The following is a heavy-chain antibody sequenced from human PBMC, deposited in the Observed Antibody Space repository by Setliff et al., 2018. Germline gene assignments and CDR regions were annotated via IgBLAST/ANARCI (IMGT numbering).Heavy chain of an antibody. Sequence: GGSLRLSCAASGFTFSNYAMNWVRQAPGKGLEWVSTIYSGDRNTFYIDSVKGRFTIFRDGSKNTLYLQMTSLRVEDTAVYYCAKPQVELRWGFESWGQGTLVTVSS. CDR2: IYSGDRNT. J-gene: IGHJ4*02. D-gene: IGHD1-7*01. CDR3: AKPQVELRWGFES. CDR1: GFTFSNYA. V-gene: IGHV3-23*03.